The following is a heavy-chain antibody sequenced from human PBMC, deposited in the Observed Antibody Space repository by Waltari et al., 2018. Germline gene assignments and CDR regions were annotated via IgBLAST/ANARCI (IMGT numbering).Heavy chain of an antibody. D-gene: IGHD2-21*01. CDR3: AKGFEDLLPFDH. Sequence: EVQLVESGGGLVQPGGSLRLSCAASGFASFNYFISWVRQAPGKGREWISVSSDGGVYTYYADSVEGRFTISRDSSKNTIYLQMNSLRVEDTALYYCAKGFEDLLPFDHWGQGTQVTVSS. CDR2: SSDGGVYT. V-gene: IGHV3-23*04. J-gene: IGHJ4*02. CDR1: GFASFNYF.